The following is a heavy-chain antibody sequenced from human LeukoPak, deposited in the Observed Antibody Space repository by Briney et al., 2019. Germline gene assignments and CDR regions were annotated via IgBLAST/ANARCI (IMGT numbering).Heavy chain of an antibody. D-gene: IGHD4-17*01. V-gene: IGHV3-23*01. Sequence: GGSLRLSCAASGFSFSSCGMTWVRQAPGKGLEWVSGISDSGYTTYYADSVKGRFTISRDNSKNTLYLQMNSLRAEDTAVYYCAKGIERTTVTTFDYWGQGTLVTVSS. CDR2: ISDSGYTT. CDR3: AKGIERTTVTTFDY. CDR1: GFSFSSCG. J-gene: IGHJ4*02.